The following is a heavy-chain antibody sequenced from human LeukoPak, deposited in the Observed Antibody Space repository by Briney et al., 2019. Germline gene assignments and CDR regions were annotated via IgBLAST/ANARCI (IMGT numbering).Heavy chain of an antibody. CDR3: ARLPGEYYFDY. J-gene: IGHJ4*02. CDR1: GGSISSYY. V-gene: IGHV4-59*01. CDR2: IYYSGST. D-gene: IGHD3-16*01. Sequence: SETLSLTCTVSGGSISSYYWSWIRQPPGKGLEWIGYIYYSGSTNYNPSLKSRVTISVDTSKNQFSLKLSSVTAADTAVYYCARLPGEYYFDYWGQGTLVTVSS.